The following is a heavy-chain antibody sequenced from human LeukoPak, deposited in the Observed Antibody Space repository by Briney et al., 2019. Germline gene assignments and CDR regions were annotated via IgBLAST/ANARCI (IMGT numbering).Heavy chain of an antibody. CDR2: IYTSGST. D-gene: IGHD4-23*01. Sequence: SETLSLTCTVSGGSISSGSYYWSWIRQPAGKGLEWIGRIYTSGSTNYNPSLKSRVTISVDTSKNQFSLKLSSVTAADTAVYYCARSRGVVSPLFDYWGQGTLVTVSS. CDR1: GGSISSGSYY. J-gene: IGHJ4*02. V-gene: IGHV4-61*02. CDR3: ARSRGVVSPLFDY.